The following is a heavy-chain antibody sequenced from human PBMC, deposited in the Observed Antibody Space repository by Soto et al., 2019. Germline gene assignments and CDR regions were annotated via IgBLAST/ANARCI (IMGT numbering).Heavy chain of an antibody. CDR1: GYSFTSYW. CDR2: IDPSDSYT. Sequence: GESLKISCKGSGYSFTSYWISWVRQMPGKGLEWMGRIDPSDSYTNYSPSFQGHVTISADKSISTAYLQWSSLKASDTAMYYCATLGPDISMPGGYYYYGMYVWGQGTTVPVSS. V-gene: IGHV5-10-1*01. CDR3: ATLGPDISMPGGYYYYGMYV. D-gene: IGHD5-18*01. J-gene: IGHJ6*02.